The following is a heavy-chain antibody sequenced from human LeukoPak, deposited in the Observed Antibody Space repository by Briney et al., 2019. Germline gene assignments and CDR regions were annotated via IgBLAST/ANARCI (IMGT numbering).Heavy chain of an antibody. Sequence: ASVKVSCKASGYTFTSYYMHWVRQAPGQGLEWMGIINPSGGSTSYAQKFQGRVTMTRDTSTGTVYMEVSSLRSEDTAVYYCARCGEPSYDILTGYCRFDYWGQGTLVTVSS. D-gene: IGHD3-9*01. CDR3: ARCGEPSYDILTGYCRFDY. J-gene: IGHJ4*02. CDR2: INPSGGST. CDR1: GYTFTSYY. V-gene: IGHV1-46*01.